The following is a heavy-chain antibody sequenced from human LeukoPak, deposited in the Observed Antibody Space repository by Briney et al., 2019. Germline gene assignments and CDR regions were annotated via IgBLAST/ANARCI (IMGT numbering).Heavy chain of an antibody. CDR2: ISSSGSSI. V-gene: IGHV3-11*04. Sequence: GGSLRLSCAASGFTFSDYYMRWIRQAPGKGLEWVSDISSSGSSIYYADSVKGRFTISRDNAKNSLYLQMNSLRAEDTAVYYCARGSEMATLDYWGQGTLVTVSS. CDR3: ARGSEMATLDY. J-gene: IGHJ4*02. CDR1: GFTFSDYY. D-gene: IGHD5-24*01.